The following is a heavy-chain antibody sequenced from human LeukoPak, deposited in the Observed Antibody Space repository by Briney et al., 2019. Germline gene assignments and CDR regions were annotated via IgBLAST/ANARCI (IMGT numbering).Heavy chain of an antibody. CDR3: ARVLAGYYYYYMDV. J-gene: IGHJ6*03. CDR1: GGSISSSSYY. V-gene: IGHV4-39*07. Sequence: RASETLSLTCTVYGGSISSSSYYWRWIRQPPGKGLEWIGSIYYSGSTYYNPSLKSRVTISVDTSKNQFSLKLSSVTAADTAVYYCARVLAGYYYYYMDVWGKGTTVTVSS. CDR2: IYYSGST. D-gene: IGHD3-10*01.